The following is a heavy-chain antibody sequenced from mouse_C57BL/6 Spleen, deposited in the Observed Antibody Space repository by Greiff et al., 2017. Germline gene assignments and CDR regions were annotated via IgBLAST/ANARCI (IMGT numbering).Heavy chain of an antibody. CDR1: GFTFSDYY. CDR3: ARQVTSYWYFDV. Sequence: EVKVVESGGGLVQPGGSLKLSCAASGFTFSDYYMYWVRQTPEKRLEWVAYISNGGGSTYYPDTVKGRFTISRDNAKNTLYLQMSRLKSEDTAMYYCARQVTSYWYFDVWGTGTTVTVSS. J-gene: IGHJ1*03. V-gene: IGHV5-12*01. D-gene: IGHD2-2*01. CDR2: ISNGGGST.